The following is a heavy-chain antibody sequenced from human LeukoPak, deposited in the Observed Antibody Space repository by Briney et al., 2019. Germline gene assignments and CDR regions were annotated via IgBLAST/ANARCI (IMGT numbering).Heavy chain of an antibody. V-gene: IGHV3-53*01. CDR1: GFTFDNYA. Sequence: GGSLRLSCVTSGFTFDNYAMSWVRQAPGKGLEWVSVIYSGGSTYYADSVKGRFTISRDNSKNTLYLQMNSLRAEDTAVYYCAREGNDAFDIWGQGTMVTVSS. J-gene: IGHJ3*02. CDR2: IYSGGST. CDR3: AREGNDAFDI.